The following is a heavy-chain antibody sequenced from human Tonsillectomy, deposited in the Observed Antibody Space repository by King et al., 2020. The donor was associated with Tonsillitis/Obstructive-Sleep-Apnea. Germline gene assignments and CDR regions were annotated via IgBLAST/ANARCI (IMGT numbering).Heavy chain of an antibody. CDR3: AREDCHYYMDV. CDR1: GFTFSSYE. D-gene: IGHD2-15*01. CDR2: ISGSGSTI. Sequence: VQLVESGGGLVQPGGSLRLSCAASGFTFSSYEVNWVRQAPGKGLEWVSYISGSGSTIYYADSVKGRFTISRDNAKNSLYLQMNSLRAEDTAVYYCAREDCHYYMDVWGKGTTVTVSS. J-gene: IGHJ6*03. V-gene: IGHV3-48*03.